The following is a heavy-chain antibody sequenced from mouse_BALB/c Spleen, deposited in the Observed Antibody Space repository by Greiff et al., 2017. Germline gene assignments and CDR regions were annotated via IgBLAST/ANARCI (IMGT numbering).Heavy chain of an antibody. D-gene: IGHD1-2*01. J-gene: IGHJ4*01. Sequence: QVQLQQSGAALVRPGASVTLSCKASGYTFTDYEMHWVKQTPVHGLEWIGAIDPETGGTAYNQKFKGKATLTADKSSSTAYMELRSLTSEDSAVYYCTTFITTVPYYAMDYWGQGTSVTVSS. CDR3: TTFITTVPYYAMDY. CDR1: GYTFTDYE. CDR2: IDPETGGT. V-gene: IGHV1-15*01.